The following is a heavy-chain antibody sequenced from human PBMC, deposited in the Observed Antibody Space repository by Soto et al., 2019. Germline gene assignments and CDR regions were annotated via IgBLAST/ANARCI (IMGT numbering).Heavy chain of an antibody. D-gene: IGHD3-16*02. CDR1: GGSISSGGYY. Sequence: LSLTCTVSGGSISSGGYYWSWIRQHPEKGLEWIGYIYYSGSTYYNPSLKSRVTISVDTSKNQFSLKLSSVTAADTAVYYCAREQAGSHDYIWGSYPFDAFDIWGQGTMVTVSS. CDR3: AREQAGSHDYIWGSYPFDAFDI. CDR2: IYYSGST. V-gene: IGHV4-31*03. J-gene: IGHJ3*02.